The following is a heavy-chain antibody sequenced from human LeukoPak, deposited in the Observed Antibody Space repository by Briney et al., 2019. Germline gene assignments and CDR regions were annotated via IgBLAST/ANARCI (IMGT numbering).Heavy chain of an antibody. D-gene: IGHD6-19*01. CDR3: AKDAQGIAVVHI. J-gene: IGHJ3*02. V-gene: IGHV3-23*01. CDR2: ISGSGGST. Sequence: PGGSLRLSCAASGFTFSNYGMTWVRQAPGKGLEWVSVISGSGGSTYYADSVKGRFTISRDNSNNTLYLQMNSLRAEDTAIYYCAKDAQGIAVVHIWGQGTMVTVSS. CDR1: GFTFSNYG.